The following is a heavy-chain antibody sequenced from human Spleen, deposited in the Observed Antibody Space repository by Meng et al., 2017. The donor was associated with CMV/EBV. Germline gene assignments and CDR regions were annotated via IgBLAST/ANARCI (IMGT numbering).Heavy chain of an antibody. CDR2: ISSDGSNR. CDR3: ARRSGYSSSSGAFDI. J-gene: IGHJ3*02. V-gene: IGHV3-30-3*01. CDR1: AFKFSSYK. D-gene: IGHD6-6*01. Sequence: SLKISCAASAFKFSSYKMHWVRQAPGKGLQWVAVISSDGSNRNYADSVKGRFTISRDDSKNTLYLQMNSLRTEDTAVYYCARRSGYSSSSGAFDIWGQGTMVTVSS.